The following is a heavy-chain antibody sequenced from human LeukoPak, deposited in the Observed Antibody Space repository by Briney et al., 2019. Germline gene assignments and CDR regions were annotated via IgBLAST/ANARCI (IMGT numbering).Heavy chain of an antibody. CDR3: ATLGDDTNGYGDY. V-gene: IGHV3-48*03. D-gene: IGHD3-22*01. CDR2: INSSGYTM. CDR1: GFTFSSYE. Sequence: GGSLRLSCAASGFTFSSYEMNWVRQAPGKGLEWVSYINSSGYTMYYADSVKGRFTISRDNAKNSLYLQMNSLRAEDTAVYYCATLGDDTNGYGDYWGQGTLVTVSP. J-gene: IGHJ4*02.